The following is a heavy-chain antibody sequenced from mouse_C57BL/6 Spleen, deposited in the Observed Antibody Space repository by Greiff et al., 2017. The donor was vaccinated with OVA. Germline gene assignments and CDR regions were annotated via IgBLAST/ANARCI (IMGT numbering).Heavy chain of an antibody. CDR2: IYPGDGDT. D-gene: IGHD1-3*01. CDR1: GYAFSSSW. Sequence: QVQLKQPGPELVKPGASVKISCKASGYAFSSSWMNWVKQRPGQGLEWIGRIYPGDGDTNYNGKFKGKATLTADKSSSTAYMQLSSLTSEDSAVYFGARSESGYAMDYWGQGTSVTVSS. V-gene: IGHV1-82*01. CDR3: ARSESGYAMDY. J-gene: IGHJ4*01.